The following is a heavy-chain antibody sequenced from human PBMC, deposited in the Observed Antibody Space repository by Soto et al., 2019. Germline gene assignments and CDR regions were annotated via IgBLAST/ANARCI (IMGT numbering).Heavy chain of an antibody. J-gene: IGHJ5*01. CDR1: GASINNFAYY. CDR3: ARRERYYGSPGWFDP. CDR2: VYYNENT. Sequence: PSETLSLTSSVSGASINNFAYYWGWIRQPSGKGLEWIGTVYYNENTYYNPSLKSRVAISVDTAKNQFSLNLRSVTAADTAIYFCARRERYYGSPGWFDPWGQGTLVTVSS. D-gene: IGHD3-10*01. V-gene: IGHV4-39*01.